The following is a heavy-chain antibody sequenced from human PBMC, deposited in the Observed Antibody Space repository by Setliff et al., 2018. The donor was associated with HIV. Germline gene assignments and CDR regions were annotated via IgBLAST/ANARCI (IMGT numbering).Heavy chain of an antibody. CDR3: ARAREGWKPFAFDY. D-gene: IGHD1-1*01. CDR1: GGIISSDSFF. Sequence: LSLTCTVSGGIISSDSFFWSWIRQPAGKGLEWIGHISATGSTNYNPSLKSRVTMSLDTSKNQFSLNLNSVTAADAAVYFCARAREGWKPFAFDYWGQGTLVTVSS. V-gene: IGHV4-61*09. J-gene: IGHJ4*02. CDR2: ISATGST.